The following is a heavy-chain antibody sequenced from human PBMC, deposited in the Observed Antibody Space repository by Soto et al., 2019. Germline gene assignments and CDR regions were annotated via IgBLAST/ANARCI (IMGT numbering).Heavy chain of an antibody. V-gene: IGHV4-39*01. CDR2: IYYSGST. CDR1: GGSISSSSYY. CDR3: ARSRGLRGVIITNRYYFDY. Sequence: SETLSLTCTVSGGSISSSSYYWGWIRQPPGKGLEWIGSIYYSGSTYYNPSLKSRVTISVDTSKNQFYLKLSSVTAADTAVYYCARSRGLRGVIITNRYYFDYWGQGTLVTVSS. D-gene: IGHD3-10*01. J-gene: IGHJ4*02.